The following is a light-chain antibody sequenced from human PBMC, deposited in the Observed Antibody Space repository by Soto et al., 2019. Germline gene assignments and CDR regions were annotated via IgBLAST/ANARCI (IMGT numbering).Light chain of an antibody. V-gene: IGLV2-14*01. CDR3: GSITRSTTSV. CDR2: DVT. CDR1: SSDVGGFEY. J-gene: IGLJ1*01. Sequence: QSVLSQPASVSGSPGQSITISCTGTSSDVGGFEYVSWYQHQPGKAPKLIIYDVTKRPSGASNRFSASKSGNTASLTISGIQAEDEGDYYCGSITRSTTSVFGTGTKVTVL.